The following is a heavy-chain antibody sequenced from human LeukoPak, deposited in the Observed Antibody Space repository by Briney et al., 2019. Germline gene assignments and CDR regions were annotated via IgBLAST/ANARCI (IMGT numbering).Heavy chain of an antibody. CDR1: GLTFSSSW. CDR3: ARDRGSDWDFDY. D-gene: IGHD3-16*01. V-gene: IGHV3-7*05. CDR2: IKQAGSEK. Sequence: GGSLRLSCAASGLTFSSSWMAWVRQAPGKGLEGVASIKQAGSEKYYVDSVQGRFTISRDNAKNSLYLQMNSLRAEDTAVYYCARDRGSDWDFDYWGQGTLVTVSS. J-gene: IGHJ4*02.